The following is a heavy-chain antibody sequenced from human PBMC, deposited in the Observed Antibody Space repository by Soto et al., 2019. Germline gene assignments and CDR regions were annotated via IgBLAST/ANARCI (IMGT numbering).Heavy chain of an antibody. J-gene: IGHJ4*02. CDR1: GYTFSSLG. CDR2: ISVNNGDT. D-gene: IGHD2-15*01. V-gene: IGHV1-18*01. Sequence: QVQLVQSGAEVKEPGASVKVSCRAYGYTFSSLGISWVRQAPGQGLEWMGWISVNNGDTKYAQKFQGRVTMTTDPSPSTAYMEMRSRRTDDTAVYYCGREYCSGDRCYGPDYWGQGTLVTVSS. CDR3: GREYCSGDRCYGPDY.